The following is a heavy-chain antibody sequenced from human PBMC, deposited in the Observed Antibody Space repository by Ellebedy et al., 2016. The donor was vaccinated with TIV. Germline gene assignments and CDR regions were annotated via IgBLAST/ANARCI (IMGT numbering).Heavy chain of an antibody. D-gene: IGHD3-22*01. J-gene: IGHJ6*02. CDR2: ISGYNGNT. CDR3: ARGGESSGSSLYYYYAMDV. V-gene: IGHV1-18*01. CDR1: GYTFTSYG. Sequence: ASVKVSCKASGYTFTSYGISWVRQAPGQGLEWMGWISGYNGNTNYAQKLQGGVTMTTDTSTSTAYMELRSLRSDDTAVYYCARGGESSGSSLYYYYAMDVWGQGTTVTVSS.